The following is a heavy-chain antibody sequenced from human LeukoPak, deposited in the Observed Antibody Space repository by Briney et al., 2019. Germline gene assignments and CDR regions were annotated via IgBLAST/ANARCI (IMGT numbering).Heavy chain of an antibody. V-gene: IGHV1-18*01. D-gene: IGHD3-22*01. CDR2: ISAYNGNT. CDR3: ARDFSKGVITTRGFDY. J-gene: IGHJ4*02. CDR1: CYTFTSYG. Sequence: ASVKVSCKASCYTFTSYGISWVRQAPGQGLEWMGWISAYNGNTNYAQKLQGRVTMTTDTSTSTAYMELRSLRSDDTAVYYCARDFSKGVITTRGFDYWGQGTLVTVSS.